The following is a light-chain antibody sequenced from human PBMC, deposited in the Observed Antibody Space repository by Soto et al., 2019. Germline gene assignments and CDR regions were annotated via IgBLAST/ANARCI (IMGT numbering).Light chain of an antibody. V-gene: IGLV2-14*01. Sequence: QSVLTQPASVSGSPGQSITISCTGTSSDVGGYNYVSWYQQHPGKAPKLMIYEVSNRPSGVSNRFSGSKSGNTASLTISGLQAEDEADYYCSSYKSNSTLYVFATGTKVTVL. J-gene: IGLJ1*01. CDR2: EVS. CDR1: SSDVGGYNY. CDR3: SSYKSNSTLYV.